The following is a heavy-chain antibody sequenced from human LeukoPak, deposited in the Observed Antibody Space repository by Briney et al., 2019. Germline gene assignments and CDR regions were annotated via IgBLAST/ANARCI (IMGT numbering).Heavy chain of an antibody. CDR3: ARAPKLLLWFGEPLDY. V-gene: IGHV3-7*03. CDR2: IKQDGSEK. CDR1: GFTFSSDW. Sequence: GGSLRLSCAASGFTFSSDWMSWVRQAPGKGLEWVANIKQDGSEKYYVDSVKGRFTISRDNAKNSLYLQMNSLRAEDTAVYYCARAPKLLLWFGEPLDYWGQGTLVTVSS. D-gene: IGHD3-10*01. J-gene: IGHJ4*02.